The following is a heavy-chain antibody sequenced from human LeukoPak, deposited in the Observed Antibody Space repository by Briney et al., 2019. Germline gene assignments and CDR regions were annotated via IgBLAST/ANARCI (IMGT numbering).Heavy chain of an antibody. CDR1: GYTFTSYD. V-gene: IGHV1-8*01. CDR2: TTPNSGNT. D-gene: IGHD3-9*01. CDR3: ARGVKVLRYFDWLHPLYYYYMDV. Sequence: GASVKVSCTASGYTFTSYDINWVRQATGQGLEWMGWTTPNSGNTGYAQKFQGRVTMTRNTSISTAYMELSSLRSEDTAVYYCARGVKVLRYFDWLHPLYYYYMDVWGKGTTVTISS. J-gene: IGHJ6*03.